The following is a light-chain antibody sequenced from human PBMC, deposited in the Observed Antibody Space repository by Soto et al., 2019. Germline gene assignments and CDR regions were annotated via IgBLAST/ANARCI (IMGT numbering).Light chain of an antibody. J-gene: IGKJ3*01. CDR1: QSISSW. Sequence: DIQMTQSASTLSASVGDRVTITCRASQSISSWLAWYQQKPGKAPKLLIYKASSLESGVPSRFSGSGSGTEFTLTISSLQPADFATYYCQQYNSYLFTFGPGTKVDIK. CDR2: KAS. V-gene: IGKV1-5*03. CDR3: QQYNSYLFT.